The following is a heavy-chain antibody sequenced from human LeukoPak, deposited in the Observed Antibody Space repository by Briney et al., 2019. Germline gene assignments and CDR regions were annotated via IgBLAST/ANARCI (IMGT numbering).Heavy chain of an antibody. J-gene: IGHJ4*02. CDR1: GFTFSSYG. CDR3: ARHDYGGNSGDS. V-gene: IGHV3-48*02. D-gene: IGHD4-23*01. CDR2: IGTSSSTI. Sequence: PGGSLRLSCAASGFTFSSYGMNWVRQAPGKGLEWVSYIGTSSSTIYYADPVKGRFTISRDNAKNSLYLQMNSLRDEDTAVYYCARHDYGGNSGDSWGQGTLVTISS.